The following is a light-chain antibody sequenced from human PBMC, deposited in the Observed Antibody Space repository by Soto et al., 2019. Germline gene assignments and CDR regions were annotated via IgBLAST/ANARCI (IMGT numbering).Light chain of an antibody. CDR3: QQYNTYPLT. Sequence: DIQMTQSPSTLSASVGESVTITCRGSQSISPWLAWYQQKPGKAPTLLIYKASSLEGGVPSRFSGSGSGTDFNITISSLQPDDFATYYCQQYNTYPLTFGGGTKVDIK. CDR1: QSISPW. V-gene: IGKV1-5*03. CDR2: KAS. J-gene: IGKJ4*01.